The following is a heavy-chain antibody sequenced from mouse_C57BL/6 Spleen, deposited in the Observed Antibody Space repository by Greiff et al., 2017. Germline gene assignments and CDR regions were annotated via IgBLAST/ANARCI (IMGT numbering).Heavy chain of an antibody. CDR2: IHPNSGST. CDR1: GYTFTSYW. Sequence: QVHVKQSGAELVKPGASVKLSCKASGYTFTSYWMHWVKQRPGQGLEWIGMIHPNSGSTNYNEKFKSKATLTVDKSSSTAYMQLSSLTSEDSAVYYCARDYYGSSGRYYAMDYWGQGTSVTVSS. CDR3: ARDYYGSSGRYYAMDY. D-gene: IGHD1-1*01. V-gene: IGHV1-64*01. J-gene: IGHJ4*01.